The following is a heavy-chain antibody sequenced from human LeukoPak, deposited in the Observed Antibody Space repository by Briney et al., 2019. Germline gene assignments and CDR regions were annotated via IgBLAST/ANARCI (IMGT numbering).Heavy chain of an antibody. J-gene: IGHJ4*02. Sequence: SETLSLTCTVSGGSISSGGYYWSWIRQHPGEGLEWIGYISYSGSTSYNPSLQSRLTISVDTSKNQFSLRLSSVTAADTAVYYCAGYDGSANYIANYFDYWGQGALVTVSS. D-gene: IGHD3-22*01. CDR3: AGYDGSANYIANYFDY. V-gene: IGHV4-31*03. CDR2: ISYSGST. CDR1: GGSISSGGYY.